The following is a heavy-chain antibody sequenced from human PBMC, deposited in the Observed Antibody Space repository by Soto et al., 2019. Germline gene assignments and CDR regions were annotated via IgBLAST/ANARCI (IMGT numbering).Heavy chain of an antibody. V-gene: IGHV3-11*01. Sequence: QVPLVESGGGLVKPGGSLRLSCVASGFSLRDYYMSWLRQAPGKGPEWVSYISSSGTTTYTVDSVKGRFTISRDNAKNSLFLQMESVRVEDTAMYYCARVVGRRFLDYWGQGTLVTVSS. J-gene: IGHJ4*02. CDR3: ARVVGRRFLDY. CDR2: ISSSGTTT. D-gene: IGHD1-1*01. CDR1: GFSLRDYY.